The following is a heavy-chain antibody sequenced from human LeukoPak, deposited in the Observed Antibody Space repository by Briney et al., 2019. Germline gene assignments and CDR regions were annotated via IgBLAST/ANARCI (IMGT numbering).Heavy chain of an antibody. J-gene: IGHJ5*01. CDR3: ARSKVVAEAGKSWFDP. V-gene: IGHV3-7*01. CDR2: ISQDGSQK. CDR1: GFSLSKYW. Sequence: PGGSLRLSCAAPGFSLSKYWMNWVRQAPGKGLEWVATISQDGSQKYLADFVKGRFTSSRDNARNSLYLQMSSLRGDDTAVYYCARSKVVAEAGKSWFDPWGQGTRVTVTS. D-gene: IGHD6-13*01.